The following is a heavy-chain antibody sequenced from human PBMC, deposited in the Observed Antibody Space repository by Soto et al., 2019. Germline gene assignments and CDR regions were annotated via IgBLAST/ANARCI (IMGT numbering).Heavy chain of an antibody. CDR2: IWYDGSNK. Sequence: QVQLVESGGGVVQPGRSLRLSCAASGFTFSSYGMHWVRQAPGKGLEWVAVIWYDGSNKYYADSVKGRFTISRDNSXNXXYLQMNSLRAEDTAVYYCARDGERIAVAGTHWFDPWGQGTLVTVSS. CDR3: ARDGERIAVAGTHWFDP. V-gene: IGHV3-33*01. D-gene: IGHD6-19*01. CDR1: GFTFSSYG. J-gene: IGHJ5*02.